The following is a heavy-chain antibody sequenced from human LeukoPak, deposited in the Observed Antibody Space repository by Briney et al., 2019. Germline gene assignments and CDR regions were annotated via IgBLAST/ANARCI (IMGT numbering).Heavy chain of an antibody. J-gene: IGHJ3*02. Sequence: GGSLRLSCAASGFTFSNYAMHWVRQAPGKGLEWVAVISYDGSNTYYADSVKGRFTISRDNSKNTLYLQMNSLRAEDTAVYYCARELGATSAFDIWGQGTMVTVSS. CDR2: ISYDGSNT. V-gene: IGHV3-30*14. D-gene: IGHD1-26*01. CDR3: ARELGATSAFDI. CDR1: GFTFSNYA.